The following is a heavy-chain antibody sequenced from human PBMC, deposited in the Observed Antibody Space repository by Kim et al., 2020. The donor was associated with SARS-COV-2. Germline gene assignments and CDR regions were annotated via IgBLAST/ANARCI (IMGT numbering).Heavy chain of an antibody. V-gene: IGHV4-34*01. CDR1: GGSFSGYY. J-gene: IGHJ4*02. CDR2: INHSGST. Sequence: SETLSLTCAVYGGSFSGYYWSWIRQPPGKGLEWIGEINHSGSTNYNPSLKSRVTISVDTSKNQFSLKLSSVTAADTAVYYCARGPAGALSFYFDYWGQGTLVTVSS. CDR3: ARGPAGALSFYFDY. D-gene: IGHD6-19*01.